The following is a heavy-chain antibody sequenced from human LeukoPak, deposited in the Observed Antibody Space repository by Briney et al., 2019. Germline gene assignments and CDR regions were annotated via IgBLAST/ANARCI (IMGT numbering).Heavy chain of an antibody. D-gene: IGHD3-10*01. V-gene: IGHV3-30*18. CDR2: ISYDGSNK. J-gene: IGHJ4*02. CDR3: AKDVYGSGN. CDR1: GFTFSSYG. Sequence: GGSLRLSFAASGFTFSSYGMHWVRQAPGKGLEWVAVISYDGSNKYYADSVKGRFTISRDNSKNTLYLQMNSLRAEDTAVYYCAKDVYGSGNWGQGTLVTVSS.